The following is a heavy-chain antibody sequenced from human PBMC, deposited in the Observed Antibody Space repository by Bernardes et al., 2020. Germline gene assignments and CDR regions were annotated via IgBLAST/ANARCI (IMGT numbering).Heavy chain of an antibody. D-gene: IGHD2-2*01. V-gene: IGHV3-11*01. J-gene: IGHJ1*01. Sequence: GGSLRLSCAASGFTFSDYYMSWIRQAPGKGLEWVSYISSSGSTIYYADSVKGRFTISRDNAKNSLYLQMNSLRAEDTAVYYCASSLPSSAEYFQHWGQGTLVTVSS. CDR2: ISSSGSTI. CDR3: ASSLPSSAEYFQH. CDR1: GFTFSDYY.